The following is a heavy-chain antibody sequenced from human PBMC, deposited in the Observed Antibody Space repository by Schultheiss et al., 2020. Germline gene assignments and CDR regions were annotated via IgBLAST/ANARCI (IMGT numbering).Heavy chain of an antibody. Sequence: ASVKVSCKASGGTFSSYTISWVRQAPGQGLEWMGWMNPNSGNTGYAQKFQGRVTMTRNTSISTAYMELSSLRSEDTAVYYCARGRATGYSSGWYGFYWGQGTLVTVSS. D-gene: IGHD6-19*01. CDR2: MNPNSGNT. J-gene: IGHJ4*02. CDR3: ARGRATGYSSGWYGFY. CDR1: GGTFSSYT. V-gene: IGHV1-8*02.